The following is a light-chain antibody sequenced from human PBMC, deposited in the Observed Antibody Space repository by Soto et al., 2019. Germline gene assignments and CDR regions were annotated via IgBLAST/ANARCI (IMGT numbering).Light chain of an antibody. V-gene: IGKV3-15*01. CDR2: GAS. CDR3: QQYDDWPPYT. Sequence: EIVMTQSPATLSVSPGERATLSCRASQSVCNNLAWYQQKPGQAPRLLIYGASTRASGIPTRFSGSGSGTDFPLTISSLQYEDFAVYYCQQYDDWPPYTFGQGTKLEIK. CDR1: QSVCNN. J-gene: IGKJ2*01.